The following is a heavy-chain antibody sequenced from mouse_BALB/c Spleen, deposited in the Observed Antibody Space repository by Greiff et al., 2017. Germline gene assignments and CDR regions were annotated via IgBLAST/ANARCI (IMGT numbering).Heavy chain of an antibody. CDR3: ASRREIFAD. CDR2: ISSGGSYT. J-gene: IGHJ3*01. CDR1: GFTFSSYA. V-gene: IGHV5-9-4*01. Sequence: EVQRVESGGGLVKPGGSLKLSCAASGFTFSSYAMSWVRQSPEKRLEWVAEISSGGSYTYYPDTVTGRFTISRDNAKNTLYLAMSSLRSEDTAMYYCASRREIFADWGQGTMVTVSA.